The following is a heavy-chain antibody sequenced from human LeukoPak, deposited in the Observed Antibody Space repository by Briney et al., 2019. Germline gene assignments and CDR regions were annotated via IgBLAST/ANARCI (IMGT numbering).Heavy chain of an antibody. Sequence: GGSLRLSCATSGFTFTTYWMSWVRQVPEKGLEWVANIKQDGSVKYYVDSVKGRFTTSRDNSKNTLYLQMNSLRAEDTAVYYCARDGYDYGGKSDYWGQGTLVTVSS. CDR3: ARDGYDYGGKSDY. CDR2: IKQDGSVK. CDR1: GFTFTTYW. V-gene: IGHV3-7*01. J-gene: IGHJ4*02. D-gene: IGHD4-23*01.